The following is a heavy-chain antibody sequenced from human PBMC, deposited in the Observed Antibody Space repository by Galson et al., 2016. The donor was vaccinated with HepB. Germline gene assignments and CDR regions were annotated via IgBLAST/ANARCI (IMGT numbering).Heavy chain of an antibody. CDR2: VYHRGNT. CDR1: GDSMSRGDDY. V-gene: IGHV4-31*03. D-gene: IGHD4-17*01. Sequence: TLSLTCTVSGDSMSRGDDYWTWIRQHPGKGLEWIGHVYHRGNTYYNPSLKSRVTMSVDTSKKQFALRLNSVTAAETAVYYCARRTTVTKGFDYWGQGALVTVSS. J-gene: IGHJ4*02. CDR3: ARRTTVTKGFDY.